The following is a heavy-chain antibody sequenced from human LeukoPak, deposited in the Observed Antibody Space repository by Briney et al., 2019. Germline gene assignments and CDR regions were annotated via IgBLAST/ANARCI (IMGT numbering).Heavy chain of an antibody. CDR3: ARVIGYCSGCSCYSEKPDY. D-gene: IGHD2-15*01. V-gene: IGHV1-8*01. CDR1: GYTFTSYD. J-gene: IGHJ4*02. Sequence: ASVKVSCKASGYTFTSYDINWVRQATGQGLEWMGWMNPNSGNTGYAQKFQGRVTMTRDTSISTAYMELSSLRSEDTAVYYCARVIGYCSGCSCYSEKPDYWGQGTLVTVSS. CDR2: MNPNSGNT.